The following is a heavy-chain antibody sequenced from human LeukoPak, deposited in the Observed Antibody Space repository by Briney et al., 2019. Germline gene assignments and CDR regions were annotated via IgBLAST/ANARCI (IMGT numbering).Heavy chain of an antibody. CDR1: GFTFSSYG. Sequence: GGSLRLSCAASGFTFSSYGMHWVRQAPGKGLEWVAFIRYDGSNKYYADSVKGRFTISRDNSKNTLYLQMNSLRAEDTAVYYCAKLGAATSDYNYYYMDVWGKGTTVTVSS. V-gene: IGHV3-30*02. CDR2: IRYDGSNK. CDR3: AKLGAATSDYNYYYMDV. D-gene: IGHD2-15*01. J-gene: IGHJ6*03.